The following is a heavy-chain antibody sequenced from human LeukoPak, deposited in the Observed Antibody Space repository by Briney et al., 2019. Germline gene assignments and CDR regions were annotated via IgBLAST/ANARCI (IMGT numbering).Heavy chain of an antibody. CDR1: GFTFSGSA. J-gene: IGHJ4*02. V-gene: IGHV3-73*01. D-gene: IGHD2-2*01. CDR2: IRSRANSYAT. Sequence: GGSLRLSCAASGFTFSGSAMHWVRQASGKGPEWVGRIRSRANSYATAYAASVKGRFTISRDDSKNTAYLQMNSLKTEDTAVYYCTRTSEVVVPAAMDYWGQGTLVTVSS. CDR3: TRTSEVVVPAAMDY.